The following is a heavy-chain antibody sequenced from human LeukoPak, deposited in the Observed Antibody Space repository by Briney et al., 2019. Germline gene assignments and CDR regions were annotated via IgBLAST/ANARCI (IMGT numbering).Heavy chain of an antibody. CDR3: TRAHYGSGSYEIDY. D-gene: IGHD3-10*01. CDR2: ISSSSSTI. CDR1: GFTFSSYS. J-gene: IGHJ4*02. Sequence: GGSLRLSCAASGFTFSSYSMTWVRQAPGKGLEWVSYISSSSSTIYYSDSVKGRFTISRDNAKNSLSLQMNSLRAEDTAVYYCTRAHYGSGSYEIDYWGQGTLVTVSS. V-gene: IGHV3-48*01.